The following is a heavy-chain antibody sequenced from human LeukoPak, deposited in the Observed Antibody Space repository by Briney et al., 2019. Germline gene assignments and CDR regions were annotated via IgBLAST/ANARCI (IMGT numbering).Heavy chain of an antibody. V-gene: IGHV3-30-3*02. CDR2: ISYDGSNK. CDR3: AKTKTGYSRGVIDY. D-gene: IGHD6-13*01. J-gene: IGHJ4*02. CDR1: GFTFSSYA. Sequence: PGGSLRLSCAASGFTFSSYAMHWVRQAPGKGLEWVAVISYDGSNKYYADSVKGRFTISRDNSKNTLYLQMNSLRAEDTAVYYCAKTKTGYSRGVIDYWGQGTLVTVSS.